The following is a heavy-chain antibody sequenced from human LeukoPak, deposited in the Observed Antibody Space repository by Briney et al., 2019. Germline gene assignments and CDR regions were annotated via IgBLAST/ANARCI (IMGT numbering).Heavy chain of an antibody. CDR1: GFTVSSNY. Sequence: GGSLRLSCAASGFTVSSNYMSWVRQAPGKGLEWVSVIYSGGSTYYADSVKGRFTISRDKSKNTLYLQMNSLRAEDTAVYYCARGTTVTTVLYYYYMDVWGKRTTVTVSS. V-gene: IGHV3-53*01. D-gene: IGHD4-17*01. J-gene: IGHJ6*03. CDR2: IYSGGST. CDR3: ARGTTVTTVLYYYYMDV.